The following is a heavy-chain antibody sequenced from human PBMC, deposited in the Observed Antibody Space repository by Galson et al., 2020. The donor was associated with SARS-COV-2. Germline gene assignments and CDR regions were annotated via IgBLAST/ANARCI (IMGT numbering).Heavy chain of an antibody. J-gene: IGHJ4*02. Sequence: GGYLRLSCEVSGFTFNDFWMSWFRQAPGKGLEWVANIKGDGSETNYADFVKGRFSISRDNAANSLYLQMNSLRVEDSAVYYCSGEGWQGGYWGQGTRVTVSS. CDR1: GFTFNDFW. V-gene: IGHV3-7*01. D-gene: IGHD6-19*01. CDR3: SGEGWQGGY. CDR2: IKGDGSET.